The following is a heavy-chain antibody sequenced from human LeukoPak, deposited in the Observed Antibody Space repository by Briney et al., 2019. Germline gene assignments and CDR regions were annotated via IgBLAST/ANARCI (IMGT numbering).Heavy chain of an antibody. J-gene: IGHJ4*02. V-gene: IGHV3-48*04. CDR1: GFTFTNYG. CDR3: ARSYYGSGVHFDS. CDR2: IISSSSTI. Sequence: PGGSLRLSCAASGFTFTNYGMNWVRQAPGKGLEWLSYIISSSSTIYYAGSVKGRFTISRDNAKNSLYLQMNSLRAEDTAVYYCARSYYGSGVHFDSWGQGTRVTVSS. D-gene: IGHD3-10*01.